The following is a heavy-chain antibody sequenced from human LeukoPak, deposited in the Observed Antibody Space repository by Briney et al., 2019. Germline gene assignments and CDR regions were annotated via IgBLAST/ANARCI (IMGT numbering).Heavy chain of an antibody. CDR3: ARTYGSGILEGSGGYFDL. D-gene: IGHD3-10*01. V-gene: IGHV4-61*08. CDR1: GFSLSTLGVG. CDR2: IYYSGIT. Sequence: VSGPTLVYPTQTLTLTCTFSGFSLSTLGVGVGWIRQPPGKGLEWIGYIYYSGITNYNPSLKGRVTISVDTSKNQFSLKLSSVTAADTAVYYCARTYGSGILEGSGGYFDLWGRGTLVTVSS. J-gene: IGHJ2*01.